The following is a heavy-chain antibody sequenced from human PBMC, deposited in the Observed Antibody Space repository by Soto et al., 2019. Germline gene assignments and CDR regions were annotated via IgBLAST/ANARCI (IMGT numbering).Heavy chain of an antibody. CDR2: INAGNGNT. D-gene: IGHD3-16*01. V-gene: IGHV1-3*01. CDR1: GYTFTSYA. J-gene: IGHJ5*02. CDR3: ARAHDYIWGSYALGP. Sequence: ASVKVSCKASGYTFTSYAMHWVRQAPGQRLEWMRWINAGNGNTKYSQKFQGRVTITRDTSASTAYMELSSLRSEDTAVYYCARAHDYIWGSYALGPWGQGTLVTVSS.